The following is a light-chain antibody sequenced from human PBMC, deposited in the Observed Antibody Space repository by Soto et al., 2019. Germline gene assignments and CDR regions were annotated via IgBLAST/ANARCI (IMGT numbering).Light chain of an antibody. J-gene: IGLJ3*02. CDR2: SNN. CDR1: TSNIGSNT. CDR3: SSYTSSYTWI. Sequence: QSVLTQPPSASGTPGQRVTISCSGSTSNIGSNTVNWYQQLPGTAPKLLIYSNNQRPSGVPDRFSGSKSGTSASLAISGLQAEDEGDYYCSSYTSSYTWIFGGGTKVTVL. V-gene: IGLV1-44*01.